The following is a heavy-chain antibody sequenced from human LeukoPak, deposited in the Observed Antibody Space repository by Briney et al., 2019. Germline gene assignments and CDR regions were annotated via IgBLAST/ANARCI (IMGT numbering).Heavy chain of an antibody. D-gene: IGHD4-17*01. CDR2: IRTKPFGEAT. J-gene: IGHJ4*02. Sequence: GGSLRLSCAASGFTFSSYAMTWFRQAPGKGLECLGFIRTKPFGEATQYAASVQDRFILSRDDSKSIAYLQMNNLKTEDTAVYYCARDPYGDYARYYDYWGQGTLVTVSS. CDR1: GFTFSSYA. CDR3: ARDPYGDYARYYDY. V-gene: IGHV3-49*03.